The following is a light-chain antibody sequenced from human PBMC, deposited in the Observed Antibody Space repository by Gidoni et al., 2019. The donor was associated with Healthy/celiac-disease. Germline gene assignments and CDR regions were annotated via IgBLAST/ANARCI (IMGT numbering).Light chain of an antibody. V-gene: IGLV2-14*03. Sequence: QSALTQPASVSGSPGQSITISCTGSSSDVGGYNYVSWYQQHPGKAPKLMIYDVSNRPSGVSNRFSGSKYGNTASLTISGLQAEDEADYYCSSYTSSSTWVFGGGTKLTV. J-gene: IGLJ3*02. CDR1: SSDVGGYNY. CDR2: DVS. CDR3: SSYTSSSTWV.